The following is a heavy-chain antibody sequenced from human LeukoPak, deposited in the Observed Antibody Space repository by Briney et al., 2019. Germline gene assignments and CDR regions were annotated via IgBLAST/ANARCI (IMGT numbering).Heavy chain of an antibody. CDR2: IYHSGST. Sequence: SETLSLTCAVSGGSISSGGYSWSWIRQPPGKGLEWIGYIYHSGSTYYNPSLKSRVTISVDRSKNQFSLKLSSVTAADTAVYYCATHYGDYVIWYYFDYWGQGTLVTVSS. CDR3: ATHYGDYVIWYYFDY. J-gene: IGHJ4*02. V-gene: IGHV4-30-2*01. D-gene: IGHD4-17*01. CDR1: GGSISSGGYS.